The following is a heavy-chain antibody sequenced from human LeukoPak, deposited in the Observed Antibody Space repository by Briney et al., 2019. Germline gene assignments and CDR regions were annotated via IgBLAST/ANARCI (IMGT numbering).Heavy chain of an antibody. CDR2: ISYDGSNK. D-gene: IGHD3-10*01. V-gene: IGHV3-30*01. CDR3: ARDNYGSGSTVWDYYYYYMDV. CDR1: GFTFSSYA. J-gene: IGHJ6*03. Sequence: PGGSLRLSCAASGFTFSSYAMHWVRQAPGKGLEWVAVISYDGSNKYYADSVKSRFTISRDNSKNTLYLQMNSLRAEDTAVYYCARDNYGSGSTVWDYYYYYMDVWGKGTTVTVSS.